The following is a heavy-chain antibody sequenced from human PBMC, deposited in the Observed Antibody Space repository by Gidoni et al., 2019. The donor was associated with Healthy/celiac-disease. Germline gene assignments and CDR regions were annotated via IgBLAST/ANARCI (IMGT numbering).Heavy chain of an antibody. CDR3: AKSKGYGEQQPFDY. CDR2: ISWNSGSI. Sequence: EVQLVESGGGLVQPGRSLRLYCDASGVTFDDYAMHWVRQDPGKGLEWVSGISWNSGSIGYADSVKGRFTISRDNAKNSLYLQMNSLRAEDTALYYCAKSKGYGEQQPFDYWGQGTLVTVSS. CDR1: GVTFDDYA. V-gene: IGHV3-9*01. D-gene: IGHD6-13*01. J-gene: IGHJ4*02.